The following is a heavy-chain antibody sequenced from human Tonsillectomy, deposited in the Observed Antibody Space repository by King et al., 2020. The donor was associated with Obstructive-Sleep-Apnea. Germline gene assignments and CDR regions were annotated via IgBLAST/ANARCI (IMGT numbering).Heavy chain of an antibody. CDR2: IKARSDGGTT. J-gene: IGHJ4*02. V-gene: IGHV3-15*01. CDR3: TTLEWEEY. Sequence: VQLVESGGGLVKPGGSLRLSCAASGFTFSNAWMSWVRQAPGKGLDWVGRIKARSDGGTTDYAAPVNSRLTITRDDSKNTLYLQINSLKTEDTAVYYCTTLEWEEYWGQGTLVTVSS. D-gene: IGHD1-26*01. CDR1: GFTFSNAW.